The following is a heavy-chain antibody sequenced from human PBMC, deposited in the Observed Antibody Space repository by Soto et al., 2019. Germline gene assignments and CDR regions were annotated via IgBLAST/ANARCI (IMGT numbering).Heavy chain of an antibody. CDR3: ARVPSDEGGFEELSYYCGLDV. CDR2: IATAGDT. D-gene: IGHD3-10*01. Sequence: EVQLVESGGGLVQPGGSLRLSCAASGFTFSSYDMHWVRQPPGKGLEWVSGIATAGDTYYADSVKGRFTISRENAKNSFYLQMNSMRAEDTAVYYCARVPSDEGGFEELSYYCGLDVWGQGTTVTVSS. J-gene: IGHJ6*02. V-gene: IGHV3-13*01. CDR1: GFTFSSYD.